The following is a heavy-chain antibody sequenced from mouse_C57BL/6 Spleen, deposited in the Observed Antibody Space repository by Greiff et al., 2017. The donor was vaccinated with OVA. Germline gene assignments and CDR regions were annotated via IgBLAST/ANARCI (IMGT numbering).Heavy chain of an antibody. CDR3: ARSRDSSGYVYYAMDY. J-gene: IGHJ4*01. CDR1: GYTFTDYY. Sequence: VQLQQSGPELVKPGASVKISCKASGYTFTDYYMNWVKQSPGKSLEWIGDINPNNGGTSYNQKFKGKATLTVDKSSSTAYMELRSLTSEDSAVYYCARSRDSSGYVYYAMDYWGQGTSVTVSS. D-gene: IGHD3-2*02. CDR2: INPNNGGT. V-gene: IGHV1-26*01.